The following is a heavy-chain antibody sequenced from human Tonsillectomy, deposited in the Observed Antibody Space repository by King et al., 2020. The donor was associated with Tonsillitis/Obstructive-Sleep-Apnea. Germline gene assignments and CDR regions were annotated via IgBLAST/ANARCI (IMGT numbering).Heavy chain of an antibody. D-gene: IGHD3-22*01. CDR3: ARVDYYDSSGYYIDY. V-gene: IGHV4-34*01. CDR2: INHSGST. CDR1: GGSFSGYY. J-gene: IGHJ4*02. Sequence: VQLQQWGAELLKPSETLSLTCAVYGGSFSGYYWSWIRQPPGKGLEWIGEINHSGSTNYNPSLKSRVTISVDTSKNQFSLKLSSVTAADTAVYYCARVDYYDSSGYYIDYWGQGTLVTVSS.